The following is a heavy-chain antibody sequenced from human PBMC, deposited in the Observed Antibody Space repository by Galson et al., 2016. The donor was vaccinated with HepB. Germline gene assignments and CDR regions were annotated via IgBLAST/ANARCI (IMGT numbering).Heavy chain of an antibody. V-gene: IGHV3-9*01. D-gene: IGHD6-6*01. Sequence: SLRLSCAASGLTFDTYAMHWVRQAPGKGLEWVSGISWNSGSIGYADSVKGRFTISSDTAKNSLSLLMNSLRAEDTALYYCARSARPYYYYHGMDVWGQGTTVTVSS. CDR1: GLTFDTYA. CDR3: ARSARPYYYYHGMDV. J-gene: IGHJ6*02. CDR2: ISWNSGSI.